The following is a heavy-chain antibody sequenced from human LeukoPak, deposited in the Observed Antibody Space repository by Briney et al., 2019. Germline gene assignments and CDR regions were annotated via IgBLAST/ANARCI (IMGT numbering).Heavy chain of an antibody. CDR1: GGSFSGYY. D-gene: IGHD3-3*01. J-gene: IGHJ3*02. CDR3: ARGPEWLSSADAFDI. V-gene: IGHV4-34*01. CDR2: INHSGST. Sequence: SETLSLTCAVYGGSFSGYYWSWIRQPPGKGLEWIGEINHSGSTNYNPSLKSRVTISVDTSKNQFSLKLSSVTAADTAVYHCARGPEWLSSADAFDIWGQGTMVTVSS.